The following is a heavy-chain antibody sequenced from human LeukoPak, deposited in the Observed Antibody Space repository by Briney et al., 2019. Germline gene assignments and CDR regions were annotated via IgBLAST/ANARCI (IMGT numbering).Heavy chain of an antibody. CDR2: INHSGST. CDR3: ARRIRGWYFDL. D-gene: IGHD3-10*01. CDR1: GGSISSYY. J-gene: IGHJ2*01. V-gene: IGHV4-34*01. Sequence: PSETLSLTCTVSGGSISSYYWSWIRQPPGKGLEWIGEINHSGSTNYNPSLKSRVTISVDTSKNQFSLKLSSVTAADTAVYYCARRIRGWYFDLWGRGTLVTVSS.